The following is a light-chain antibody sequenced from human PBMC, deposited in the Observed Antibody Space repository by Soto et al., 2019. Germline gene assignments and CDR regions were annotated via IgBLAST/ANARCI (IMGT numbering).Light chain of an antibody. CDR1: QSVSSSF. V-gene: IGKV3-20*01. J-gene: IGKJ4*01. Sequence: EIVLTQSPGTLSLSPGERATLCCRASQSVSSSFLAWYQQKPGQAPRLLIYGASSRATGIPDRFSGSASGTDFTLTISRLEPEDFAVYYCQHYGSSPLTFGGGTKVEIK. CDR3: QHYGSSPLT. CDR2: GAS.